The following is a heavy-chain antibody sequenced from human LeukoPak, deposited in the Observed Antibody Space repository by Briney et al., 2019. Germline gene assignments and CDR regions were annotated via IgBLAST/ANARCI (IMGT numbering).Heavy chain of an antibody. J-gene: IGHJ4*02. CDR1: DGSISIYY. V-gene: IGHV4-59*01. CDR3: ARENPSGYYNRPIDY. Sequence: AETLSLTCTVSDGSISIYYWSWIRQPPGKGLEWIGYVYSSGNTNYSPSLKGRAIISADTSKNQFSLKLTSVTAADTAIYYCARENPSGYYNRPIDYWGQGTLVTVSS. CDR2: VYSSGNT. D-gene: IGHD3-22*01.